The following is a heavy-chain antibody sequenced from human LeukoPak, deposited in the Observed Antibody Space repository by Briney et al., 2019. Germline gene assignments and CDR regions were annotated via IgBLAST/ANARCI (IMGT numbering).Heavy chain of an antibody. J-gene: IGHJ4*02. CDR2: IRSKANSYAT. D-gene: IGHD6-13*01. CDR3: FTGIFDY. Sequence: GGSLRLSCAASGFTFRNYCLGWVRQAPGKGLEWVGRIRSKANSYATAYAASVKGRFTISRDDSKNTAYLQMNSLKTEDTAVYYCFTGIFDYWGQGTLVTVSS. V-gene: IGHV3-73*01. CDR1: GFTFRNYC.